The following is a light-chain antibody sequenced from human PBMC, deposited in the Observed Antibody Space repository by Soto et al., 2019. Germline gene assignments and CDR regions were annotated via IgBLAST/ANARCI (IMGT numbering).Light chain of an antibody. CDR3: QRYGSPPWA. V-gene: IGKV1-27*01. J-gene: IGKJ1*01. Sequence: DIQMTQSPSSLSASVGDRVTITCRASQDISIYLAWYQQRPGRVPKVLISGASTLHSGVPSRFIGSGSGTDFTLTITSLQPEDVATYYCQRYGSPPWAFGQGTKVEMK. CDR1: QDISIY. CDR2: GAS.